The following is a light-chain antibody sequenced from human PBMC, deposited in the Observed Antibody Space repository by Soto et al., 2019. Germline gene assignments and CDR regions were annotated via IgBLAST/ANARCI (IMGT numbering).Light chain of an antibody. Sequence: EIVMTQSPATLSVSPGEGATLSCRASQSVGSDLAWYQQKPGQPPRLLIHGASTRATGIPARFSGGGSGTEFTLTISSLQSEDFAVYYCQHHNNWPPYTFGQGTKLEIK. J-gene: IGKJ2*01. CDR1: QSVGSD. V-gene: IGKV3-15*01. CDR2: GAS. CDR3: QHHNNWPPYT.